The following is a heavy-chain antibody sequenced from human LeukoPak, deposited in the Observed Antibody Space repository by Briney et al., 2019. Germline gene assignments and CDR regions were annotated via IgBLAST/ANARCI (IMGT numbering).Heavy chain of an antibody. J-gene: IGHJ4*02. CDR3: AKENDFWSGYPGGLFDY. V-gene: IGHV3-23*01. CDR1: GFTFSSYA. CDR2: ISGSGGST. Sequence: GGSLRLSCAASGFTFSSYAMSWVRQAPGKGLEWVSAISGSGGSTYYADSVKGRFTISRDNSKNTLYLQMNSLRAEDTAVYYCAKENDFWSGYPGGLFDYWGQGTLVTVSS. D-gene: IGHD3-3*01.